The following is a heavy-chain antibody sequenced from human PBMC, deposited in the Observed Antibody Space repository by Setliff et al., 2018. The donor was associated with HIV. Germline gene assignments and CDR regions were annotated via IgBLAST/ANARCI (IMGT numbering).Heavy chain of an antibody. CDR3: ARGAPYCNHGICHLFDY. D-gene: IGHD2-8*01. CDR1: GGSISSGIQY. Sequence: PSETLSLTCTVSGGSISSGIQYWGWVRQSPGKGLEWIGTISYSGNAYYNPSLKSRVTVTVDTSKNQFSLRLTSVTAADTAVYYCARGAPYCNHGICHLFDYWGHGNLVTVSS. J-gene: IGHJ4*01. V-gene: IGHV4-39*07. CDR2: ISYSGNA.